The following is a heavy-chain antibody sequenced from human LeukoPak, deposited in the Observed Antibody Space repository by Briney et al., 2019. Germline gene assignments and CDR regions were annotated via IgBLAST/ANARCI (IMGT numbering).Heavy chain of an antibody. Sequence: PGGSLRLSCAASGFTFSSYWMSWVRQAPGKGLEWVANIKQDGSEKYYVDSVKGRFTISRDNAKNSLYLQMNSLRAEDTAVYYCAREHRYYDSSGYYYDSFDYWGQGTLVTVSS. D-gene: IGHD3-22*01. J-gene: IGHJ4*02. CDR1: GFTFSSYW. CDR2: IKQDGSEK. V-gene: IGHV3-7*01. CDR3: AREHRYYDSSGYYYDSFDY.